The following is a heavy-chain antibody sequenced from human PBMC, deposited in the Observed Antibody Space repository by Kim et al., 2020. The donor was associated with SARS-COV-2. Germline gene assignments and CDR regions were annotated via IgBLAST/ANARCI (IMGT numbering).Heavy chain of an antibody. V-gene: IGHV3-21*01. CDR1: GFTFSSYS. J-gene: IGHJ4*01. CDR3: ARAYSSGWAYFDY. Sequence: GGSLRLSCAASGFTFSSYSMHWVRQAPGKGLEWVSSISSSSSYIYYADSVKGRFTISRDNSKNTLYLQMNSLRAEDTAVYYCARAYSSGWAYFDYCGHGTPVTVSS. CDR2: ISSSSSYI. D-gene: IGHD6-19*01.